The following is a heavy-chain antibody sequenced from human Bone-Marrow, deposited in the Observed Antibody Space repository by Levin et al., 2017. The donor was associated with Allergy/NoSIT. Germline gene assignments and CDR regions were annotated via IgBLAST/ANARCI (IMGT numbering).Heavy chain of an antibody. CDR2: LYSGGTA. J-gene: IGHJ4*02. CDR1: GFSVSSNY. D-gene: IGHD2-8*01. V-gene: IGHV3-53*01. Sequence: ASVKVSCTGSGFSVSSNYMSWVRQAPGKGLEGVAVLYSGGTAYYADSVKGRFTISRDSSRNSVFLQLNSLRVDDTAVYYCARDANGAEYWGQGTRVIVSS. CDR3: ARDANGAEY.